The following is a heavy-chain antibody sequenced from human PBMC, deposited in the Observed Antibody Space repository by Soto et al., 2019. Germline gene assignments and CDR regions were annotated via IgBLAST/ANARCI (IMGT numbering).Heavy chain of an antibody. D-gene: IGHD3-10*01. Sequence: SETLSLTCAASGGSVRSGVFSWNWVRQSPGQGLAWIGYVSHSGSPYYTASLRSRVTISLDKSTNQISLNLTSVTPADTAVYFCARGHYYYALDVWGQGTMVTVSS. V-gene: IGHV4-30-2*06. CDR1: GGSVRSGVFS. CDR3: ARGHYYYALDV. J-gene: IGHJ3*01. CDR2: VSHSGSP.